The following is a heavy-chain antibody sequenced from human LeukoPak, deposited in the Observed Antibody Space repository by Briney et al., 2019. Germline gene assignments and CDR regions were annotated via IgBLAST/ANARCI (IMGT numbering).Heavy chain of an antibody. Sequence: SETLSLTCTVSGVSISSGSYLWGWIRQPPGRGLEWIGSIYYSGSIYYNPSLKSRVTISADTSKNQFSLRLNSVTAADTAVYYCARPLSGWEEDYWGQGTLVTVSS. CDR3: ARPLSGWEEDY. J-gene: IGHJ4*02. CDR1: GVSISSGSYL. D-gene: IGHD6-19*01. V-gene: IGHV4-39*01. CDR2: IYYSGSI.